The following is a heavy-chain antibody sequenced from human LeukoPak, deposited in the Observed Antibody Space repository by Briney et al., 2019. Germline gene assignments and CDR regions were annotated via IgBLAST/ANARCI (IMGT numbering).Heavy chain of an antibody. V-gene: IGHV4-4*07. CDR3: ASLPRSTSWNYYYMDV. J-gene: IGHJ6*03. D-gene: IGHD2-2*01. CDR2: IYTSGST. CDR1: GGSISSYY. Sequence: ASETLSLTCTVSGGSISSYYWSWIRQPPGKELEWIGRIYTSGSTNYNPSLKSRVTMSVDTSKNQFSLKLSSVTAADTAVYYCASLPRSTSWNYYYMDVWGKGTTVTVS.